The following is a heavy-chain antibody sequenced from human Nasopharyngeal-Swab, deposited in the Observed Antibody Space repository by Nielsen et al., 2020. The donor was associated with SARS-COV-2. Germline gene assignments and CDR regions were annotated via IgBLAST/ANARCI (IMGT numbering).Heavy chain of an antibody. V-gene: IGHV3-7*01. D-gene: IGHD1-7*01. CDR2: INTDGSEE. CDR3: AALGFRTIDH. J-gene: IGHJ4*02. CDR1: GFTFGASW. Sequence: GESLKISCVASGFTFGASWMSWVRQAPGKGLQCVANINTDGSEEYYLDSVKGRFTISRDNHKNSLYLQMNSLRADDTAVYFCAALGFRTIDHWGQGTLVTVSS.